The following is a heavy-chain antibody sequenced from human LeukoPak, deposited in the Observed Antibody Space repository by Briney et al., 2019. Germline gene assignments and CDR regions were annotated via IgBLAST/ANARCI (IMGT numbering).Heavy chain of an antibody. CDR3: ARGRVTTIANYYYYIDV. Sequence: SQTLSLTFAISGDSVSSNSAAWTWIRQSPSRGLEWLGRTYYRSKWSDDYAVSVKSRITINPDTSKNQFSLHLNSVTPEDTAVYYCARGRVTTIANYYYYIDVWGEGTTVTVSS. J-gene: IGHJ6*03. V-gene: IGHV6-1*01. D-gene: IGHD4-17*01. CDR2: TYYRSKWSD. CDR1: GDSVSSNSAA.